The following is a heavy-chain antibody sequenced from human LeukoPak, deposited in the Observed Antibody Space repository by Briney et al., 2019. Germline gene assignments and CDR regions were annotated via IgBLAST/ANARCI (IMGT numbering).Heavy chain of an antibody. D-gene: IGHD6-19*01. CDR2: IYSGGST. Sequence: GGSLRLSCAASGFTVSSNYMSWVRQAPGKGLEWVSVIYSGGSTYYADSVKGRFTISRDNSKNTLYLQMNSLGAEDTAVYYCARTNSGWYDYWGQGTLVTVSS. J-gene: IGHJ4*02. V-gene: IGHV3-53*01. CDR3: ARTNSGWYDY. CDR1: GFTVSSNY.